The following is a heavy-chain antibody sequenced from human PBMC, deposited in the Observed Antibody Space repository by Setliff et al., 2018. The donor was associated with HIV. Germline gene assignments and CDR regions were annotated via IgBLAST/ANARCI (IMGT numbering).Heavy chain of an antibody. D-gene: IGHD2-21*01. J-gene: IGHJ4*02. V-gene: IGHV4-34*01. CDR3: ARASRWGSIPFDY. Sequence: PSETLSLTCAVYGGSFSDYYWSWIRQPPGKGLEWIGNIYSGGTTYYNSSLRSRVTISVDTSKNQFSLKLSSVTAADTAVYFCARASRWGSIPFDYWGQGTLVTVSS. CDR1: GGSFSDYY. CDR2: IYSGGTT.